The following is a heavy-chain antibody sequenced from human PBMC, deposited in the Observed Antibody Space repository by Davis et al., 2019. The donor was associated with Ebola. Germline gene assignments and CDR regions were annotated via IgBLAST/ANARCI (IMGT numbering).Heavy chain of an antibody. V-gene: IGHV4-59*12. D-gene: IGHD2-15*01. CDR2: IYYSGST. CDR1: GGSISRYY. J-gene: IGHJ5*02. Sequence: SETLSLTCTVSGGSISRYYWSWIRQPPGKGLEWIGYIYYSGSTNYNPSLTIRVTISVDTSKNQFSLKLSSVTAADTAVYYCARGVGSGPMFDPWGQGTLISVSS. CDR3: ARGVGSGPMFDP.